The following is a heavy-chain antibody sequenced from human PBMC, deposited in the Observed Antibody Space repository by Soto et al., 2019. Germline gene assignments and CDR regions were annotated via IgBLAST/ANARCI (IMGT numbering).Heavy chain of an antibody. CDR3: AKDGSRYSGYDYYYYYGMDV. D-gene: IGHD5-12*01. J-gene: IGHJ6*02. Sequence: RGSLRLSCAASGFTFSSYGMHWVRQAPGKGLEWVAVISYDGSNKYYAYSLKGRFTISRDNSKNTLYLQMNSLRAEDTAVYYGAKDGSRYSGYDYYYYYGMDVWGQGTTVTVSS. V-gene: IGHV3-30*18. CDR1: GFTFSSYG. CDR2: ISYDGSNK.